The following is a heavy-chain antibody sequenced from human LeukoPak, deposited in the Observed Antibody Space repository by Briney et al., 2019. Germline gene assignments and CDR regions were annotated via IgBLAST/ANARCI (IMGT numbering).Heavy chain of an antibody. CDR1: GGSISDYY. D-gene: IGHD5-12*01. V-gene: IGHV4-4*07. CDR2: IYSSGTT. CDR3: ASGSSGYDP. Sequence: SETLSLTCTVSGGSISDYYWSWIRQPAGKGLEWIGRIYSSGTTIYNPSLKSRVTMSVDTSKNQFSLKLSSVTAADTAVYFCASGSSGYDPWGQGTLVTVSS. J-gene: IGHJ5*02.